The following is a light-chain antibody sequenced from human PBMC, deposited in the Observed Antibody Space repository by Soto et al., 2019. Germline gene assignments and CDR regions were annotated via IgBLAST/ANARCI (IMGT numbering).Light chain of an antibody. Sequence: AIRMTQSPSSFSASTGDRVTITCRASQGISSYLAWYQQKPGKAPKLLIYAASTFQSGVPSRFSGSGSGTDFTLTISCLQSEDFATYYCQQDYSYPVTFGGGTKVEIK. CDR2: AAS. CDR3: QQDYSYPVT. V-gene: IGKV1-8*01. CDR1: QGISSY. J-gene: IGKJ4*01.